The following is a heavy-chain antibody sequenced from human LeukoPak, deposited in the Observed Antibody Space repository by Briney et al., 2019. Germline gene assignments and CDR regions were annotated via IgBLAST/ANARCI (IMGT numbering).Heavy chain of an antibody. J-gene: IGHJ4*02. Sequence: GASVKVSCKASGGTFSNYAISWVRQAPGQGLEWMGGIIPIFGTINYAQKFQGRVTITADESTTTAYMELSSLRSEDTGVYYCARESIAARSAFVYWGQGTLVTVSS. CDR2: IIPIFGTI. CDR1: GGTFSNYA. D-gene: IGHD6-6*01. CDR3: ARESIAARSAFVY. V-gene: IGHV1-69*13.